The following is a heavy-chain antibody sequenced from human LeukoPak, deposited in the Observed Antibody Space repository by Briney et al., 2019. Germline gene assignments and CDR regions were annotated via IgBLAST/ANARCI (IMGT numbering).Heavy chain of an antibody. CDR3: ARDRWYYDYVWDYYFNY. V-gene: IGHV3-33*01. D-gene: IGHD3-16*01. CDR2: IWYDGSNK. Sequence: GGSLRLSCAASGFTFSSYGMHWVRQAPGKGLEWVAVIWYDGSNKYHADSVKGRFTISRDNSKNTLYLQMNSLRAEDTAVYYCARDRWYYDYVWDYYFNYWGQGTLATVSS. J-gene: IGHJ4*02. CDR1: GFTFSSYG.